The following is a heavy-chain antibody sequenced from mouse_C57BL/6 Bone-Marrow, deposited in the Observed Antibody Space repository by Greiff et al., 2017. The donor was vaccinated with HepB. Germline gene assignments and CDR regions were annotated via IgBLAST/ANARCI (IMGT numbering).Heavy chain of an antibody. CDR2: ISSGSSTI. CDR1: GFTFSDYG. J-gene: IGHJ1*03. D-gene: IGHD1-1*01. V-gene: IGHV5-17*01. CDR3: ARQIYYYGSSYGYFDV. Sequence: EVHLVESGGGLVKPGGSLKLSCAASGFTFSDYGMHWVRQAPEKGLEWVAYISSGSSTIYYADTVKGRFTISRDNAKNTLFLQMTSLRSEDTAMYYCARQIYYYGSSYGYFDVWGTGTTVTVSS.